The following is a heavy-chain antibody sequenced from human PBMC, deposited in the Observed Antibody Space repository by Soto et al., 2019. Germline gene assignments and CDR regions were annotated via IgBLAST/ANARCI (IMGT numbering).Heavy chain of an antibody. CDR3: ARGSSRMVTANFDY. D-gene: IGHD2-21*02. V-gene: IGHV1-69*06. CDR2: IIPIFGTA. J-gene: IGHJ4*02. Sequence: SVKVSCKASGGTFSSYAISWVRQAPGQGLEWMGGIIPIFGTANYAQKFQGRVTITADKSTSTAYMELSSLRSEDTAVYYCARGSSRMVTANFDYWGQGTLVTVSS. CDR1: GGTFSSYA.